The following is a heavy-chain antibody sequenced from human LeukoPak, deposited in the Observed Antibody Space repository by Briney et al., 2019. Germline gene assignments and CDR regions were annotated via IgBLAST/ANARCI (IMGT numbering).Heavy chain of an antibody. D-gene: IGHD3-22*01. J-gene: IGHJ4*02. CDR3: ARENPSGYYNRPIDY. CDR1: GASISSYY. V-gene: IGHV4-59*01. CDR2: IYYSGSI. Sequence: PSETLSLICTVPGASISSYYWSWLRQPPGRGLEWIGDIYYSGSIKYNPSLKSRVTMSVDTSKDQFSLKLSSVTAADTAIYYCARENPSGYYNRPIDYWGQGTLVTVSS.